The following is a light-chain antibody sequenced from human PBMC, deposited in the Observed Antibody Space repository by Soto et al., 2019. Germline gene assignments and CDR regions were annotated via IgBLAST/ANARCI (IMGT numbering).Light chain of an antibody. CDR1: QSVSSN. J-gene: IGKJ2*01. CDR3: QQYNNWPSMYT. CDR2: GAS. V-gene: IGKV3-15*01. Sequence: EIVMTQSPATLSVSPGERATLSCRASQSVSSNLAWYQQKPGQAPRLLIYGASTRATGIPARFSGSGSGTELTLTISSLQSEDFAVSYCQQYNNWPSMYTFGQGTKLEIK.